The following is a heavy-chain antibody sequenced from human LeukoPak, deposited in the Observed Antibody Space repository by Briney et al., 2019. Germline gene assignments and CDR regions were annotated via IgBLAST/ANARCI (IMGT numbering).Heavy chain of an antibody. V-gene: IGHV3-23*01. CDR1: GFTFSSYD. D-gene: IGHD4-17*01. CDR3: SKKGQNGDYGKPD. J-gene: IGHJ4*02. Sequence: GGSLRLSCAASGFTFSSYDMYCVRQAPGKGLECVASISRHSGASTYYAASVKGRFTISRDNSRSTLYLQMNSLRADDTAVYYCSKKGQNGDYGKPDWGQGTLVTVSS. CDR2: ISRHSGAST.